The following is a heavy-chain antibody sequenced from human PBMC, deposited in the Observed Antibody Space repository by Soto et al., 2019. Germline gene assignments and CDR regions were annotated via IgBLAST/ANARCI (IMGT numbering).Heavy chain of an antibody. J-gene: IGHJ5*02. Sequence: QVQLVQSGAEVKKPGASVKVSCKASGYTFTSYDINWVRQATGQGLEWMGWMNPNSGNTGYAQKFQGRVTMTRNTPISTAYMDLSSLRSEDTVVYYCARERSAAGTGWFDPWGQGTLVTVSS. V-gene: IGHV1-8*01. CDR2: MNPNSGNT. D-gene: IGHD6-13*01. CDR1: GYTFTSYD. CDR3: ARERSAAGTGWFDP.